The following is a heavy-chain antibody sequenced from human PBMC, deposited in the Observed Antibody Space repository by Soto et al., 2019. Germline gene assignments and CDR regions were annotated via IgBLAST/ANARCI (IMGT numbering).Heavy chain of an antibody. CDR2: INPYNGNT. J-gene: IGHJ4*02. CDR1: GYTFTSYG. Sequence: QVQLVQSGAEVKMPGASVKVSCKASGYTFTSYGIIWVRQAPGQGLEWMGWINPYNGNTKYAQKLQGRVTVTPDTSTGTAYMERRSLRSDDTAVYYCAEGEGWEPQYYFDYWGQGTLVIVSS. V-gene: IGHV1-18*01. D-gene: IGHD1-26*01. CDR3: AEGEGWEPQYYFDY.